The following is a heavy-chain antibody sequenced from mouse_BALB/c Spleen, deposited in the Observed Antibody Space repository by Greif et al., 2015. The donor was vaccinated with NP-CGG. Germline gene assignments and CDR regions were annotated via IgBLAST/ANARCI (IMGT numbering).Heavy chain of an antibody. CDR2: IDPANGNT. D-gene: IGHD1-1*01. Sequence: VQLQQSGAELVKPGASVKLSCTASGFNIKDAYMHWVKQRPEQGLEWIGRIDPANGNTKYDPKFQGKATITADTSSNTAYLQLSSLTSEDTAVYYCARGYGSSYDYWGQGTTLTVSS. CDR3: ARGYGSSYDY. CDR1: GFNIKDAY. V-gene: IGHV14-3*02. J-gene: IGHJ2*01.